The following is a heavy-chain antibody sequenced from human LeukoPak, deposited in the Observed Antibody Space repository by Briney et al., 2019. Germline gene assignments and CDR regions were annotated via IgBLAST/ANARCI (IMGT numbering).Heavy chain of an antibody. D-gene: IGHD3-16*01. CDR1: GGTFSSYA. V-gene: IGHV1-69*04. CDR2: IIPILGIA. Sequence: ASVKVSCKASGGTFSSYAISWVRQAPGQGLEWMGRIIPILGIANYAQKFQGRVTIIADKSTSTAYMELSSLRSEDTAVYYCARTLGGAAPIDYWGQGTLVTVSS. CDR3: ARTLGGAAPIDY. J-gene: IGHJ4*02.